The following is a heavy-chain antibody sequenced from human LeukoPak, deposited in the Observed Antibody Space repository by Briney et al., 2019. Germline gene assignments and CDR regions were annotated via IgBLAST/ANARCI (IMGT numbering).Heavy chain of an antibody. CDR2: ISAYNGNT. D-gene: IGHD6-6*01. Sequence: ASVEVSCKASGYTFTSYGISWVRQAPGQGLEGVGWISAYNGNTNYAQKLQGRVTMTTDTSTSTAYMEVRSLRSDDTAVYYCARGGPFPSSSSSREYYADYWGQGTPVTVSS. J-gene: IGHJ4*02. CDR1: GYTFTSYG. V-gene: IGHV1-18*01. CDR3: ARGGPFPSSSSSREYYADY.